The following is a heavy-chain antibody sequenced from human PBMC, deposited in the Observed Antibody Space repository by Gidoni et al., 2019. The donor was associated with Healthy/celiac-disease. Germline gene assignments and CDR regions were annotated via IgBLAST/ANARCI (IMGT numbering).Heavy chain of an antibody. CDR1: GGSISSSSYY. CDR2: IYYSGST. CDR3: AIFLGYCSSTSCSDPEYFQH. Sequence: QLQLQESGPGLVQPSATLSLTCTVSGGSISSSSYYWGWLRQPPGKGLEWIGSIYYSGSTYYNPSLKSRVTISVDTSKNQFARKLSSVTAADTAVYYCAIFLGYCSSTSCSDPEYFQHWGQGTLVTVSS. D-gene: IGHD2-2*01. J-gene: IGHJ1*01. V-gene: IGHV4-39*01.